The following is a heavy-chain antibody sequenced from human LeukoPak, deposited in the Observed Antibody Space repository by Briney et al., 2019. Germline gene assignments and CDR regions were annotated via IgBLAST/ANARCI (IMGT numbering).Heavy chain of an antibody. V-gene: IGHV3-48*01. Sequence: GGSLRPSRAASEFSFSIYSMNWVRQAPGKGLEWVSYISSSSSSIYYADSVKGRFAISRDNAKNSLYLQMNSLRAEDTAIYYCARETGYDSYFDSWGQGTLVSVSS. CDR2: ISSSSSSI. D-gene: IGHD5-12*01. CDR3: ARETGYDSYFDS. CDR1: EFSFSIYS. J-gene: IGHJ4*02.